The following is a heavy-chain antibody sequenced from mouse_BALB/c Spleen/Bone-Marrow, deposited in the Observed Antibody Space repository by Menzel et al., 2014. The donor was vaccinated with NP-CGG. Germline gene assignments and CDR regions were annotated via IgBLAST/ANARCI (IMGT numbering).Heavy chain of an antibody. Sequence: QVQLQQSGAELVKPGASVKLSCKASGYTFTSYYMYWVKQRPGQGLEWIGEINPSNGGTNFNEKSKSRATLTVDKSPSTAYMQLSSLTSEESAVYSCTRFPHWGQGTSVTVSS. CDR3: TRFPH. J-gene: IGHJ4*01. CDR1: GYTFTSYY. CDR2: INPSNGGT. V-gene: IGHV1S81*02.